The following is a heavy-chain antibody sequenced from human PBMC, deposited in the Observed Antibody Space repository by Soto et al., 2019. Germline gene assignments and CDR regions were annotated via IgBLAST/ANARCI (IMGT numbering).Heavy chain of an antibody. J-gene: IGHJ6*03. CDR1: GFTFSNAW. CDR3: TTDPPYFDWLFPYYYYMDV. CDR2: IKSKTDGGTT. D-gene: IGHD3-9*01. Sequence: GGSLRLSCAASGFTFSNAWMSWVRQAPGKGLEWVGRIKSKTDGGTTDYAAPAKGRFTISRDDSKNTLYLQMNSLKTEDTAVYYCTTDPPYFDWLFPYYYYMDVWGKGTTVTVSS. V-gene: IGHV3-15*01.